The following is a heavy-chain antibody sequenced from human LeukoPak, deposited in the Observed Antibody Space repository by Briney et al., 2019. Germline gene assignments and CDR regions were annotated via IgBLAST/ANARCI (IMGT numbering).Heavy chain of an antibody. CDR1: GFTFSNYW. J-gene: IGHJ4*02. CDR3: ASGFLDDFWSGHF. Sequence: GGSLRLSCVASGFTFSNYWMSWVRQAPGKGLEWVANIKQDGSEKYYEDSVKGRFTISRDNAKKSLYLQMNSLRAEDTAVYYCASGFLDDFWSGHFWGQGTLVTVSS. CDR2: IKQDGSEK. D-gene: IGHD3-3*01. V-gene: IGHV3-7*01.